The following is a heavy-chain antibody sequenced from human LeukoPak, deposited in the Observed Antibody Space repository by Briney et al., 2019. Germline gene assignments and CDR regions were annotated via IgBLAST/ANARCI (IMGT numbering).Heavy chain of an antibody. Sequence: SETLSLTCTVSGGSISSYYWSWIRQPPGKGLEWIGYIYYSGSTNYKPSLRSRVTISVDTSKDQFSLKLSSVTAADTAVYYCARHSGYYYARDAFDIWGQGTMVTVSS. J-gene: IGHJ3*02. CDR3: ARHSGYYYARDAFDI. D-gene: IGHD3-22*01. V-gene: IGHV4-59*08. CDR1: GGSISSYY. CDR2: IYYSGST.